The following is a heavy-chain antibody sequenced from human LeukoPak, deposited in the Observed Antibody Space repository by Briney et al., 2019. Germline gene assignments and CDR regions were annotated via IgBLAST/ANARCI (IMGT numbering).Heavy chain of an antibody. CDR2: ISAYNGNT. V-gene: IGHV1-18*01. J-gene: IGHJ4*02. Sequence: GASVTVSCKASGYTFTSYGISWVRQAPGQGLEWMGWISAYNGNTNYAQKLQGRVTMTTDTSTSTAYMELRSLRSDDTAVYYCARGPASRYSSSWYSDYWGQGTLVTVSS. D-gene: IGHD6-13*01. CDR1: GYTFTSYG. CDR3: ARGPASRYSSSWYSDY.